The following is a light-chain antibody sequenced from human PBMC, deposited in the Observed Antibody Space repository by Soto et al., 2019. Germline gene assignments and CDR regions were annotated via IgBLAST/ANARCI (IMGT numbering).Light chain of an antibody. CDR1: QSVSSN. J-gene: IGKJ2*01. CDR3: QQYDYWPPYT. CDR2: GAS. V-gene: IGKV3-15*01. Sequence: EIVMTQSPATLSVSPGERATLSCRASQSVSSNLAWYQQKPGQAPRLLIYGASTRATGIPARFSGSGSGTEFTLTIGSLQSGDFAVYYCQQYDYWPPYTFGQGTKLEIK.